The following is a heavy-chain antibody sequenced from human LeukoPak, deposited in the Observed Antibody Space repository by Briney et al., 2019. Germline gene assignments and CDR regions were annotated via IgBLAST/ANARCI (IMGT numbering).Heavy chain of an antibody. CDR1: GGSISSSSYY. D-gene: IGHD6-19*01. J-gene: IGHJ6*03. CDR2: IYYSGST. Sequence: SETLSLTCTVSGGSISSSSYYWGWIRQPPGKGLEWIGSIYYSGSTNYNPSLKSRVTISVDTSKNQFSLKLSSVTAADTAVYYCAREQDSGSYYYMDVWGKGTTVTISS. V-gene: IGHV4-39*07. CDR3: AREQDSGSYYYMDV.